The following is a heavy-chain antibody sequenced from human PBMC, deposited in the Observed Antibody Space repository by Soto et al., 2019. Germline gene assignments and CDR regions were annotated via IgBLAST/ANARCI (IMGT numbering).Heavy chain of an antibody. CDR2: IYYSGST. CDR1: DGSISSGDYY. D-gene: IGHD2-15*01. V-gene: IGHV4-30-4*01. J-gene: IGHJ4*02. CDR3: PEEGIFTDY. Sequence: SETLSLTCTVSDGSISSGDYYWSWIRQPPGKGLEWIGYIYYSGSTYYNPSLKSRVTISVDTSKNQFSLKLSSVTAAYTAVYYCPEEGIFTDYGGKGTLVPV.